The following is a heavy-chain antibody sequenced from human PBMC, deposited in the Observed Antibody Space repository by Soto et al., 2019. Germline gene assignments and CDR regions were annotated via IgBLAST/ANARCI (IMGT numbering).Heavy chain of an antibody. Sequence: VGSLRLSCAASGFTFSSYAMSWVRQAPGKGLEWVSAISGSGGSTYYADSVKGRFTISRDNSKNTLYLQMNSLRAEDTAVYYCANYGLVATISSYYYMDVWGKGTTVTVSS. D-gene: IGHD5-12*01. CDR1: GFTFSSYA. V-gene: IGHV3-23*01. CDR3: ANYGLVATISSYYYMDV. J-gene: IGHJ6*03. CDR2: ISGSGGST.